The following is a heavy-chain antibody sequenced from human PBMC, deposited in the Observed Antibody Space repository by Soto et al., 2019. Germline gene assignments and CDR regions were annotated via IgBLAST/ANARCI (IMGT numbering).Heavy chain of an antibody. CDR2: IYYSGST. Sequence: SETLSLTCTVSGGSISSGGYYWSWIRQHPGKGLEWIGYIYYSGSTYYNPSLKSRVTISVDTSKNQFSLKLSSVTAADTAVYYCARSYSDYGGNHNWFDPWGQGTLVTVSS. CDR1: GGSISSGGYY. CDR3: ARSYSDYGGNHNWFDP. V-gene: IGHV4-31*03. D-gene: IGHD4-17*01. J-gene: IGHJ5*02.